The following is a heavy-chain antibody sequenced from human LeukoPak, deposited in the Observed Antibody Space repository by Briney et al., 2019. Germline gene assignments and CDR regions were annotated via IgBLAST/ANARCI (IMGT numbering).Heavy chain of an antibody. V-gene: IGHV1-46*01. CDR1: GYTFTSYY. J-gene: IGHJ6*03. D-gene: IGHD1-26*01. CDR2: INPSGGST. CDR3: ARGDPSGSYRENYYYYYMDV. Sequence: GASAKVSCKASGYTFTSYYMHWVRQAPGQGLEWMGIINPSGGSTSYAQKFQGRVTMTRDMSTSTVYMELSSLRSEDTAVYYCARGDPSGSYRENYYYYYMDVWGKGTTVTVSS.